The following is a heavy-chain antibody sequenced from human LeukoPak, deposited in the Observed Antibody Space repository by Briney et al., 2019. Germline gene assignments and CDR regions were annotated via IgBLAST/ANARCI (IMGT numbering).Heavy chain of an antibody. CDR1: GFTFNSYA. V-gene: IGHV3-23*01. Sequence: GGSLRLSCAASGFTFNSYAMSWVRQAPGKGLEWVSTISGSGDSTRYADSVQGRFTISRDNSKNTLFLQMNSLKAEDTAVYYCARGARLQPIGEFWGQGTLVTVSS. D-gene: IGHD4-11*01. CDR2: ISGSGDST. CDR3: ARGARLQPIGEF. J-gene: IGHJ4*02.